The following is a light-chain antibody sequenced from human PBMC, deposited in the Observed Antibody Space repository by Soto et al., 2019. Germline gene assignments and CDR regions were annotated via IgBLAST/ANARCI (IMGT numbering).Light chain of an antibody. CDR2: GAS. CDR3: QQYASSPLT. Sequence: DIVMTQTPLSSPVTLGQAASISCRSSQSLLHSDGNTYLSWFQQRPGQAPRLLIYGASSRATGIPDRFSGSGSGTDFTLTISRLEPEDFTVYYCQQYASSPLTFGGGTKVDIK. CDR1: QSLLHSDGNTY. J-gene: IGKJ4*01. V-gene: IGKV2-24*01.